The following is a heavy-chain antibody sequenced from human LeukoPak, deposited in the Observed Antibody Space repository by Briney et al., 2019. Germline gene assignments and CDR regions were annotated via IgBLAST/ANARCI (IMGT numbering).Heavy chain of an antibody. J-gene: IGHJ4*02. CDR1: AFTFSSYS. CDR2: ISSSSYI. Sequence: GSLSLSCAASAFTFSSYSMNWVRQAPGKGLEWVSSISSSSYIYYADSVKGRFTISRDNAKNSLYLQMNSLRAEDTAVYYCAREIGNSGWHNYSGQGTLVTASS. V-gene: IGHV3-21*01. CDR3: AREIGNSGWHNY. D-gene: IGHD6-19*01.